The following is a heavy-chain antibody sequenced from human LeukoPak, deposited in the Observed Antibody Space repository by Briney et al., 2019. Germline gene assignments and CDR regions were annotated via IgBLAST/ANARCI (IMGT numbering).Heavy chain of an antibody. D-gene: IGHD3-22*01. J-gene: IGHJ4*02. V-gene: IGHV3-23*01. CDR1: GFTFSSYG. CDR2: ISGSGGST. CDR3: AKHLFGDRSGYQTYYFDY. Sequence: PGGSLRLSCAASGFTFSSYGMSWVRQAPGKGLEWVSAISGSGGSTYYADSVKGRFTISRDNSKNTRYLQRNSLIAEDTAVYYCAKHLFGDRSGYQTYYFDYWGQGTLVTVSS.